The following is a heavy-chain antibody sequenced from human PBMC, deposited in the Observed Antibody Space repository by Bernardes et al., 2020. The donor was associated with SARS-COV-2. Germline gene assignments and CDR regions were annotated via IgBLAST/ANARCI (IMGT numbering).Heavy chain of an antibody. V-gene: IGHV2-5*02. D-gene: IGHD1-26*01. Sequence: SGPTLVKPTQTLTLTCTFSGFSLSTSGVGVGWIRQPPGKALEWLALIYWDDDKRYSPSLKSRLTITKDTSKNQVVLTMTNMDPVDTATYYCAHRAEEWELLRDLWFDYWGQGTLVTVSS. CDR1: GFSLSTSGVG. J-gene: IGHJ4*02. CDR2: IYWDDDK. CDR3: AHRAEEWELLRDLWFDY.